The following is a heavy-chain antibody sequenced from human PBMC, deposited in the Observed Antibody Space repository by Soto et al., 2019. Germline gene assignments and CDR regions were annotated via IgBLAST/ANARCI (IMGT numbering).Heavy chain of an antibody. V-gene: IGHV4-4*02. CDR1: GGSISSSNW. D-gene: IGHD3-22*01. CDR2: IYHSGST. Sequence: QVQLQESGPGLVKPSGTLSLTCAVSGGSISSSNWWSWVRQPPGKGLEWIGEIYHSGSTNYNPSLKSRVTISVDKSKNQFSLKLSSVTAADTAVYYCARALNYYDSSGYYPLFAFDIWGQGTMVTVSS. J-gene: IGHJ3*02. CDR3: ARALNYYDSSGYYPLFAFDI.